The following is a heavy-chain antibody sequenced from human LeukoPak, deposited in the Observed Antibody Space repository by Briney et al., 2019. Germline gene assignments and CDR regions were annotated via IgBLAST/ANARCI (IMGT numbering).Heavy chain of an antibody. J-gene: IGHJ4*02. CDR3: ASGYCSSTSCYAEFDY. D-gene: IGHD2-2*03. Sequence: GGSLRLSCAASGFTFSSYWMHWVRQAPGKGLVWVSRINSDGSSTSYADSVKGRFTISRDNAKNTLYLQMNSLRAEDTAVYYCASGYCSSTSCYAEFDYWGQGTLVTVSS. CDR1: GFTFSSYW. CDR2: INSDGSST. V-gene: IGHV3-74*01.